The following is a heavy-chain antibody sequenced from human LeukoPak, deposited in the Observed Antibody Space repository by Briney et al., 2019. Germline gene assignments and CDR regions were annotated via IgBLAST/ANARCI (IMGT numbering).Heavy chain of an antibody. CDR2: ISGSGGST. D-gene: IGHD2-2*02. J-gene: IGHJ4*02. V-gene: IGHV3-23*01. CDR1: GFPFSSYA. CDR3: AKDQRIPAAIRHFDY. Sequence: GGSLRLSCAASGFPFSSYAMSWFRQAPGKGLEWVSAISGSGGSTYYADSVKGRFTISRDNSKNTLYLQMNSLRAEDTAVYYCAKDQRIPAAIRHFDYWGQGTLVTVSS.